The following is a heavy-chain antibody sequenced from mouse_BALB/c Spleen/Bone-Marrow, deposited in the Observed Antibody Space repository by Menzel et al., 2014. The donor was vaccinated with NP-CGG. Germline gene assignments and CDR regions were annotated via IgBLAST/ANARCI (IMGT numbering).Heavy chain of an antibody. D-gene: IGHD2-12*01. Sequence: GQLKESGGGLVQPGSSLRLSCATSGFTFTDYYMTWVRQPPGKALEWLAFIRNKPNGYTTEYSASVKGRFTISRDKSQRHLYPQMNPLRADDIDAYQWARDGGFLRFFYWNQGTLVTV. CDR2: IRNKPNGYTT. CDR1: GFTFTDYY. CDR3: ARDGGFLRFFY. V-gene: IGHV7-3*02. J-gene: IGHJ3*01.